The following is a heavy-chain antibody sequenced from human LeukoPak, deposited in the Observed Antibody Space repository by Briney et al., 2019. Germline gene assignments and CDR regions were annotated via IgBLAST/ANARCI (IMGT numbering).Heavy chain of an antibody. CDR2: INYSGNT. D-gene: IGHD2-2*01. V-gene: IGHV4-39*01. J-gene: IGHJ4*02. CDR1: GGSISSSSYY. Sequence: SETLSLTCTVSGGSISSSSYYWGWIRQPPGNGLEWIGSINYSGNTYYNPSLKSRVTISVDTSRNQFSLKLSSVTAADTALYYCARIDTVVLPSTMFDYWGQGTLVTVSS. CDR3: ARIDTVVLPSTMFDY.